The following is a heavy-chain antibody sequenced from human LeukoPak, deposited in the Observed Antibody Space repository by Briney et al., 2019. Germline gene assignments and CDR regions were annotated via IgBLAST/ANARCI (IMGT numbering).Heavy chain of an antibody. J-gene: IGHJ4*02. CDR2: IYSGGGT. D-gene: IGHD4-17*01. CDR3: ARGFRSVTTWGYFDW. Sequence: GGSLRLSCAASGFTVSTNYMSWVRQAPGKGLEWVSLIYSGGGTYYADSVKGRFTISRDNSRNTLYLQMNSLRVDDTAVYYCARGFRSVTTWGYFDWWGQGARVTVSS. V-gene: IGHV3-66*01. CDR1: GFTVSTNY.